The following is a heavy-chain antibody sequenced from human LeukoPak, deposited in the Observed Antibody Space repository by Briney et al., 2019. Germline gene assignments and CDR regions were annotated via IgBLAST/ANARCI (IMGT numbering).Heavy chain of an antibody. V-gene: IGHV3-64*01. CDR1: GFIFSDNA. Sequence: PGGSLRLSGAASGFIFSDNAMHWVRQAPGKRPECVSSVSSNGGTKYYANSAKGRFTISRDNSKNTVYLQMGSLRTEDMAVYYCARVLGSITSNYSDYWGQGTLVIVSS. CDR3: ARVLGSITSNYSDY. CDR2: VSSNGGTK. J-gene: IGHJ4*02. D-gene: IGHD2-2*01.